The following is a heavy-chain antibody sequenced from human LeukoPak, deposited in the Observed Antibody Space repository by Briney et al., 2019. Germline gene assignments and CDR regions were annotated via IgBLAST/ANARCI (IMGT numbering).Heavy chain of an antibody. D-gene: IGHD2-2*01. J-gene: IGHJ4*02. CDR1: GFTFNNYA. V-gene: IGHV3-20*01. CDR3: ARHRCSSTTCSFDS. Sequence: PGGSLRLSCAAPGFTFNNYAMTWVRQTPGKGPEWVSLISWKGDTTAYAESVRGRFTISRDNAKNSLYLHMNSLRPEDTAFYHCARHRCSSTTCSFDSWGQGSLVTVSS. CDR2: ISWKGDTT.